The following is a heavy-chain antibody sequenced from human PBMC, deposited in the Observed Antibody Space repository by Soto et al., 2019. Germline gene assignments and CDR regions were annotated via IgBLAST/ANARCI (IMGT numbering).Heavy chain of an antibody. D-gene: IGHD3-22*01. CDR2: IIPIFGTA. J-gene: IGHJ3*02. CDR3: ARVHSYYDLGGAFDI. CDR1: GGTFSSYA. Sequence: SVKVSCKASGGTFSSYAISWVRQAPGQGLEWMGGIIPIFGTANYAQKFQGRVTITADESTSTAYMELSSLRSEDTAVYYCARVHSYYDLGGAFDIWGQGTMVTVSS. V-gene: IGHV1-69*13.